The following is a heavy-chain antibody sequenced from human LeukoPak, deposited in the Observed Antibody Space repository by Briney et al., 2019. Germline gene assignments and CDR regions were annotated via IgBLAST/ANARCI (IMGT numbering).Heavy chain of an antibody. CDR2: IYHSGST. V-gene: IGHV4-4*02. CDR1: GGSISSSNW. J-gene: IGHJ4*02. CDR3: ARGGNSLLHYFDY. Sequence: PSETLSLTCAVSGGSISSSNWWSWVRQPPGKGLEWIGEIYHSGSTNYNPSLKSRVTISVDKSKNQFSLKLSSVTAADTAVYYCARGGNSLLHYFDYWGQGTLVTVSS. D-gene: IGHD4-23*01.